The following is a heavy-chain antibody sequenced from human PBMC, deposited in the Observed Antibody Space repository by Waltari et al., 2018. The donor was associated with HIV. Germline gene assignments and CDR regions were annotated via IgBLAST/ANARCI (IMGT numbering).Heavy chain of an antibody. CDR2: IYSGGST. V-gene: IGHV3-66*02. D-gene: IGHD3-3*01. CDR1: GFTVSSNY. CDR3: ARLYYDFWSGYVDY. Sequence: EVQLVESGGGLVQPGGSLRLSCAASGFTVSSNYMSWVRQAPGKGLEWVSVIYSGGSTAYAYSVKGRFTISRDNSKNTLYLQMNSLRAEDTAVYYCARLYYDFWSGYVDYWGQGTLVTVSS. J-gene: IGHJ4*02.